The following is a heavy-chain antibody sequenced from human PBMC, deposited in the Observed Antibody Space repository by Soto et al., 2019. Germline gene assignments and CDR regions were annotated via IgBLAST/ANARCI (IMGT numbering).Heavy chain of an antibody. Sequence: KPSETLSLTCTVPGGSISSYYWSWIRQPAGKGLEWIGRIYTSGSTNYNPSLKSRVTMSVDTSKNQFSLKLSSVTAADTAVYYCARQRTSVVTQAYFDVWGPGSLVTVSS. CDR2: IYTSGST. V-gene: IGHV4-4*07. CDR3: ARQRTSVVTQAYFDV. J-gene: IGHJ4*02. D-gene: IGHD2-21*02. CDR1: GGSISSYY.